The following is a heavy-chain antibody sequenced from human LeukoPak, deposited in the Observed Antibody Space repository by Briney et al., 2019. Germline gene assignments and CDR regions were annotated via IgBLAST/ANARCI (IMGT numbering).Heavy chain of an antibody. CDR1: GFTVSSNY. J-gene: IGHJ4*02. V-gene: IGHV3-66*01. D-gene: IGHD4-17*01. CDR2: IYSGDST. Sequence: PGGSLRLSCAASGFTVSSNYMSWVRQAPGKGLEWVSVIYSGDSTYYAGSVKGRFTISRDNSKNTLYLQMNSLRAEDTAVYYCVRDGRTVTTIDWGQGTLVTVSS. CDR3: VRDGRTVTTID.